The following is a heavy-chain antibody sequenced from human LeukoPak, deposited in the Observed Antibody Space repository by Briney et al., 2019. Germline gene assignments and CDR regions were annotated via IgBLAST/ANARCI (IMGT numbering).Heavy chain of an antibody. D-gene: IGHD3-10*01. J-gene: IGHJ4*02. CDR1: RFTFRDYG. CDR3: ARDGARSWFGEAT. CDR2: ISTDGSNK. Sequence: GGSLRLSCAASRFTFRDYGMQWVRQAPGKGLERVALISTDGSNKDHADSVKGRFTISRDNSKNTLFLEMNTLRTEDTAVYYCARDGARSWFGEATWGQGTLVRVSS. V-gene: IGHV3-30*03.